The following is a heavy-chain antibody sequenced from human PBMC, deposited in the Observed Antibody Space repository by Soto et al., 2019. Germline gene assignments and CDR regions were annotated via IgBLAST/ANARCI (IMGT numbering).Heavy chain of an antibody. CDR1: GFTFNTYP. V-gene: IGHV3-23*01. Sequence: VGSLRLSCATSGFTFNTYPMTWVRQAPGKGLEWVSSISSTAGRTSSYADSVKGRFAISRDFSDNTVYLQMNNLRVDDTAVYFCAKGVLSFHYGMEVWGQRTTVTVPS. CDR2: ISSTAGRTS. J-gene: IGHJ6*02. CDR3: AKGVLSFHYGMEV. D-gene: IGHD3-10*01.